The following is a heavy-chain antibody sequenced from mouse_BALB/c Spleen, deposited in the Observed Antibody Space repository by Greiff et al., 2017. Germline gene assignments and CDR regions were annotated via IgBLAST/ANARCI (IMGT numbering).Heavy chain of an antibody. D-gene: IGHD2-1*01. CDR3: ARRGTYGNYLAY. J-gene: IGHJ3*01. CDR1: GYSITSGYY. V-gene: IGHV3-6*02. Sequence: EVQLQESGPGLVKPSQSLSLTCSVTGYSITSGYYWNWIRQFPGNKLEWMGYISYDGSNNYNPSLKNRISITRDTSKNQFFLKLNSVTTEDTATYYCARRGTYGNYLAYWGQGTLVTVSA. CDR2: ISYDGSN.